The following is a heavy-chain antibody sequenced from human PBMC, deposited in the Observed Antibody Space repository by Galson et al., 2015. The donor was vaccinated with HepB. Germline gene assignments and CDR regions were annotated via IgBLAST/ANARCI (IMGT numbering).Heavy chain of an antibody. CDR1: GFTFKNYV. Sequence: SLRLSCAVSGFTFKNYVMSWVRQAPETGLEWVSGISPGATGPYYADSVKGRFTISRDNSKDTLYLQMNSLRAEDTALSYCAKGGTTASTNDFDYGGQGTLVTVFS. V-gene: IGHV3-23*01. D-gene: IGHD4-11*01. J-gene: IGHJ4*02. CDR2: ISPGATGP. CDR3: AKGGTTASTNDFDY.